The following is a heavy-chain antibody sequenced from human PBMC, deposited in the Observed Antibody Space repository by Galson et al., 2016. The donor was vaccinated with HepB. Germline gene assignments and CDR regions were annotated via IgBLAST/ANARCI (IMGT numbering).Heavy chain of an antibody. D-gene: IGHD3-3*01. CDR3: ARIEWELYYFED. J-gene: IGHJ4*02. Sequence: SLRLSCAASGFTFSGSVMHWVRQASGKGLEWVGRIRSKANSYATAYAASVKGRFTISRDDSKNTAYLQMSSLRTEDTAVYYCARIEWELYYFEDWGQGALVTVSS. CDR2: IRSKANSYAT. V-gene: IGHV3-73*01. CDR1: GFTFSGSV.